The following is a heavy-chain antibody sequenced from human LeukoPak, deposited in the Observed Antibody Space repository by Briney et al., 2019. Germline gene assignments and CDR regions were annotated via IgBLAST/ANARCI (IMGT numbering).Heavy chain of an antibody. CDR3: ARGGAAAAFDY. CDR1: GSTFSTFW. Sequence: GGSLRLSCAASGSTFSTFWMYWVRQAPGKGLVWVSHINSDGSSTTYADSVKGRFTISRDNAKNTLYLQMNSLRAEDTAVYYCARGGAAAAFDYWGQGTLVAVSS. CDR2: INSDGSST. D-gene: IGHD6-13*01. J-gene: IGHJ4*02. V-gene: IGHV3-74*03.